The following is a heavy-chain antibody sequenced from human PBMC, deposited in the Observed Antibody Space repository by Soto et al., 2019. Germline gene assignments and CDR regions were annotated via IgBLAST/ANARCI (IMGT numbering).Heavy chain of an antibody. V-gene: IGHV1-18*01. CDR1: GYTFTSYG. Sequence: ASVKVSCKASGYTFTSYGISWVRQAPGQGLEWMGWISAYNGSTNYAQKLQGRVTMTTDTSTSTAYMELRSLRSDDTAVYYCARDSRPYSSGWYYFDYWGQGTLVTVSS. D-gene: IGHD6-19*01. CDR2: ISAYNGST. CDR3: ARDSRPYSSGWYYFDY. J-gene: IGHJ4*02.